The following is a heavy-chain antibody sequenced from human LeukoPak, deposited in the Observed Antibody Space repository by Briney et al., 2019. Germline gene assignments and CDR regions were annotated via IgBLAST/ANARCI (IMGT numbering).Heavy chain of an antibody. CDR3: ARGFRIAVAGTTAY. Sequence: SETLSLTCAVYGGSFSGYYWSWIRQPPGKGLEWIGEINHSGSTNYNPSLKSRVTISVDTSKNQFSLKLSSVAAADTAVYYCARGFRIAVAGTTAYWGQGTLVTVSS. V-gene: IGHV4-34*01. CDR2: INHSGST. J-gene: IGHJ4*02. CDR1: GGSFSGYY. D-gene: IGHD6-19*01.